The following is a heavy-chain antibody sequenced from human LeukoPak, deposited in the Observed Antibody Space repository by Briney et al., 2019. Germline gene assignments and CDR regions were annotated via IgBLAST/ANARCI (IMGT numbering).Heavy chain of an antibody. V-gene: IGHV3-21*06. CDR3: ARGRDGYNYDY. J-gene: IGHJ4*02. CDR2: ISGSGGST. CDR1: GFHVNYW. Sequence: GGSLRLSCAVSGFHVNYWMSWVRQAPGKGLEWVSAISGSGGSTYYADSVKGRFTISRDNAKNSLSLQMNSLRAEDTAVYYCARGRDGYNYDYWGQGTLVTVSS. D-gene: IGHD5-24*01.